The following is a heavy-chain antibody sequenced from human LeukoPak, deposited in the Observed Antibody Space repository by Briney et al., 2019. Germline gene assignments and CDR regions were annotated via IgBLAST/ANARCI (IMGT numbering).Heavy chain of an antibody. D-gene: IGHD3-10*01. V-gene: IGHV4-61*02. CDR3: ARAQNYYGLTPDAFDI. J-gene: IGHJ3*02. CDR2: IYTSGST. Sequence: SETQSLTCTVSGGSISSGSYCWSWIRQPAGKGLEWIGRIYTSGSTNYNPSLKSRVTISVDTSKNQFSLKLSSVTAADTAVYYCARAQNYYGLTPDAFDIWGQGTMVTASS. CDR1: GGSISSGSYC.